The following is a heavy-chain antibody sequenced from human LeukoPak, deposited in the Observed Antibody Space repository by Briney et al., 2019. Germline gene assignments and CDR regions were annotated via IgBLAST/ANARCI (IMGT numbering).Heavy chain of an antibody. CDR1: GGSFSGYN. Sequence: KPSETLSLTCAVFGGSFSGYNWNWIRQPPGEGLEWIGEINHSGTTNYNPSLKGRITISLDTSKNQFSLKVNSVTAADTAVYYCARGIYTDMSTIMRHFDFWGQGTLVTVSS. J-gene: IGHJ4*02. D-gene: IGHD5-24*01. CDR2: INHSGTT. CDR3: ARGIYTDMSTIMRHFDF. V-gene: IGHV4-34*01.